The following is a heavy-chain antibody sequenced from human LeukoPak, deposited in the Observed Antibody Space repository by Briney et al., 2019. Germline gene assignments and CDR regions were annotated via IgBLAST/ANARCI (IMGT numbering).Heavy chain of an antibody. CDR3: ARHRGSGYPYFDY. V-gene: IGHV4-59*01. CDR1: GGSINNYY. Sequence: SETLSLTCTVSGGSINNYYWSWIRQPPGKGLEWIGYIYYSGSTNYNPSLKSRVPISVDTSKNHFSLKLSSLTAADTAVYYCARHRGSGYPYFDYWGQGTLVTVSS. D-gene: IGHD3-22*01. J-gene: IGHJ4*02. CDR2: IYYSGST.